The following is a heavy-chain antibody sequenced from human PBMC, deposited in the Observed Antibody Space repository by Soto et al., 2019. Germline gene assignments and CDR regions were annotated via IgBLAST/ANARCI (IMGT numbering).Heavy chain of an antibody. V-gene: IGHV1-18*01. CDR2: ISAYNGNT. CDR3: ARDNHDWTNGVGYTSYNWFDP. Sequence: ASVKVSCKASGYTFTSYGISWVRQAPGQGLERMGWISAYNGNTNYAQKLQGRVTMTTDTSTSTAYMELSSLRSEDTAVYYCARDNHDWTNGVGYTSYNWFDPWGQGTLVTVSS. J-gene: IGHJ5*02. D-gene: IGHD2-8*01. CDR1: GYTFTSYG.